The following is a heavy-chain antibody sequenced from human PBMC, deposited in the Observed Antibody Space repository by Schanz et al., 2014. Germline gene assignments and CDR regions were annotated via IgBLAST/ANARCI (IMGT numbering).Heavy chain of an antibody. Sequence: QVLLVQSGAEVKKPGASVKVSCKASGYRFIGYYVHWVRQAPGQGVGWMGRVSPYSGDTNYQQMFQGRVTTTTDTSISTAYMELSRLTSDDTAVFCCARENTAVAGMPRVMDVWGQGTTVTVTS. CDR2: VSPYSGDT. CDR1: GYRFIGYY. CDR3: ARENTAVAGMPRVMDV. V-gene: IGHV1-2*06. D-gene: IGHD6-19*01. J-gene: IGHJ6*02.